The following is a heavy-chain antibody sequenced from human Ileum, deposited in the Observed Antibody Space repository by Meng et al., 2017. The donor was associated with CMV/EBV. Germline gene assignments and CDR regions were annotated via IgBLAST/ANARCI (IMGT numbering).Heavy chain of an antibody. Sequence: GGSLRLSCAASGFTFSNYAMSWVRQAPGKGLEWVSVIYIGGSSSYYADSVKGRFTISRDNSKDTLYLQMNSLRVEDTAVYYCARQMVSLDSWGQGTLVTVSS. V-gene: IGHV3-23*03. CDR2: IYIGGSSS. CDR1: GFTFSNYA. CDR3: ARQMVSLDS. J-gene: IGHJ4*02. D-gene: IGHD6-13*01.